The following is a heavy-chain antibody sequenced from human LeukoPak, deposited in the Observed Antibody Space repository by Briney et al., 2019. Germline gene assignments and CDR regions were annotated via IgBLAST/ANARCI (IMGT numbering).Heavy chain of an antibody. J-gene: IGHJ6*02. CDR3: AKEGTYYDILTDLNYYYGMDV. V-gene: IGHV3-23*01. D-gene: IGHD3-9*01. Sequence: GGSLRLSCAASGFTFSSYAMSWVRQAPGKGLEWVSGISGGGASTYYADSVRGQFTISRDNSKNTLYLQMNSLRAEDTAVYYCAKEGTYYDILTDLNYYYGMDVWGQGTTVTVSS. CDR2: ISGGGAST. CDR1: GFTFSSYA.